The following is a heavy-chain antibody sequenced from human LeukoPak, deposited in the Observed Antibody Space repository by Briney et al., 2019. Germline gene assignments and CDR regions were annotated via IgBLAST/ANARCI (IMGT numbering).Heavy chain of an antibody. Sequence: PGGSLRLSCAASGFTFSSYSMNWVRQAPGKGLEWVSYVSSSSSTIYYADSVKGRFTISRDNAKNSLYLQMNSLRAEDMALYYCAKSKYLGGSYDYWGQGTLVTVSS. CDR2: VSSSSSTI. CDR1: GFTFSSYS. CDR3: AKSKYLGGSYDY. V-gene: IGHV3-48*01. J-gene: IGHJ4*02. D-gene: IGHD3-10*01.